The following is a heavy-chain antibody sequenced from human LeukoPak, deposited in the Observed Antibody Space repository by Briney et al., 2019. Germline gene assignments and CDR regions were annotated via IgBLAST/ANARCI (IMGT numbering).Heavy chain of an antibody. Sequence: SETLSLTCTVSGGSISSSSYYWGWIRQPPGKGLEWIGSIYYSGSTYYNPSLKSRVTISVDTSKNQFSLKLSSVTAADTAVYYCAIRYGSGSGETHLPEHYFDYWGQGTLVTVSS. CDR3: AIRYGSGSGETHLPEHYFDY. D-gene: IGHD3-10*01. CDR1: GGSISSSSYY. V-gene: IGHV4-39*01. J-gene: IGHJ4*02. CDR2: IYYSGST.